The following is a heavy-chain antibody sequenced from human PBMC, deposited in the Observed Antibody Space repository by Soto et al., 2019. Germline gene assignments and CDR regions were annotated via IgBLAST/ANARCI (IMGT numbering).Heavy chain of an antibody. V-gene: IGHV3-30-3*01. Sequence: QEHLVESGGGVVQTGRSLTLSCAASGFTFSSYTMHWVRQAPGKGLEWVAGISFDGSKKYYGDSVKDRFTVSRDNSKSPLYVQMNLLRAEDTAVYYCARDRRFGNGYNLGFDYWGQGTLVTVSS. CDR3: ARDRRFGNGYNLGFDY. J-gene: IGHJ4*02. CDR2: ISFDGSKK. CDR1: GFTFSSYT. D-gene: IGHD5-12*01.